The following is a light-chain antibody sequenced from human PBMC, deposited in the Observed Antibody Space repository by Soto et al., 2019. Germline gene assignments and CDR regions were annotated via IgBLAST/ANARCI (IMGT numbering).Light chain of an antibody. Sequence: EIVMTQSPATLSVSPGERATLSCRASQSVSGNLAWYQQKPGQAPRLLIYDSSNRATGIPARFSGSGSGTDFTLTISSLESEDSGIYYCQQRYNWLTFGGGTKVEIK. CDR3: QQRYNWLT. CDR1: QSVSGN. V-gene: IGKV3-11*01. J-gene: IGKJ4*01. CDR2: DSS.